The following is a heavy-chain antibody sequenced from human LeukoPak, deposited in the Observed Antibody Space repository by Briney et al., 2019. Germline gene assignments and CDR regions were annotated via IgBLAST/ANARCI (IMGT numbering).Heavy chain of an antibody. Sequence: GGSLRLSCAASGFTSSDYYMTWIQQAPGKGLEWLSFITSSGYTNYADSVKGRFTISRDNAKNSLYLHMNSLRAEDTAVYFCARGSDCGGISNCNGRPGWFDSWGQGAPVTVSS. CDR3: ARGSDCGGISNCNGRPGWFDS. D-gene: IGHD2-21*01. CDR2: ITSSGYT. CDR1: GFTSSDYY. J-gene: IGHJ5*01. V-gene: IGHV3-11*05.